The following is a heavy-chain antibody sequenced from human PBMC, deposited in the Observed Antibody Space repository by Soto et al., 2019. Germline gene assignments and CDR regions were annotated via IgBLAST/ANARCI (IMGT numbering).Heavy chain of an antibody. D-gene: IGHD3-9*01. V-gene: IGHV3-23*01. CDR1: DFIFLDYA. CDR2: ISRDGSNT. CDR3: TKAPSTGYADH. J-gene: IGHJ4*02. Sequence: PGGSLRLSCAASDFIFLDYAMTWVRQAPGKGLEWVSTISRDGSNTHNADSVNGRFTISRDNSKKTLYLEMSSLRGEDTSFSYCTKAPSTGYADHWGQGTLVTVSS.